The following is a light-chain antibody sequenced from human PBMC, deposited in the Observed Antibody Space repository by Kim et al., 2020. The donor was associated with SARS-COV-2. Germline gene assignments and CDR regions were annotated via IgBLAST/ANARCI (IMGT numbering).Light chain of an antibody. CDR3: QQYDNY. CDR2: AAS. V-gene: IGKV1-17*01. CDR1: QGIRND. Sequence: SSLSASVGDRVTITCRASQGIRNDLGWYQQKPGKAPKLLIYAASSLQSGVPSRFSGSGSGTEFTLTISSLQPDDFGTYYCQQYDNYFGQGTKLEI. J-gene: IGKJ2*01.